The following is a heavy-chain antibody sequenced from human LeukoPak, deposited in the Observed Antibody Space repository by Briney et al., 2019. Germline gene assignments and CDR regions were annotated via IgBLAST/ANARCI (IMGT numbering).Heavy chain of an antibody. D-gene: IGHD3-22*01. Sequence: QPGGSLRLSCAASGFTFSSYWMHWVRQAPGKGLVWVSRINSDGSSTSYADSVKGRFTISRDNAKNTLYLQMNSLRAEDTAVYYCAREAYSSGYYQNWFDPWGQGTLVTVSS. CDR2: INSDGSST. J-gene: IGHJ5*02. CDR1: GFTFSSYW. CDR3: AREAYSSGYYQNWFDP. V-gene: IGHV3-74*01.